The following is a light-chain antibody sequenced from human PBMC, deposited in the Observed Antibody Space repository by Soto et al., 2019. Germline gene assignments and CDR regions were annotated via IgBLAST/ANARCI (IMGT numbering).Light chain of an antibody. Sequence: EIVLTQSPGTLSLSPGERTTLSCRASQSVSTDSLAWYQQKPGQAPRLLIYAASSRATGIPDRFSGSGSGTDFTLTISRLEPEDFVVYYCQQFGPSSATFGGGTRVESK. CDR2: AAS. CDR1: QSVSTDS. CDR3: QQFGPSSAT. J-gene: IGKJ4*01. V-gene: IGKV3-20*01.